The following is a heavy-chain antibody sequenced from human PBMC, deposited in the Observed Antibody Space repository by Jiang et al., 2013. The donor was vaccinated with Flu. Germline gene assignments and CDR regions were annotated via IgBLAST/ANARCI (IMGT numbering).Heavy chain of an antibody. J-gene: IGHJ6*03. V-gene: IGHV3-73*01. CDR2: IRSKANSYAT. CDR1: GFTFSGPA. CDR3: TRQDFWSGYYPSNYYYYMDV. D-gene: IGHD3-3*01. Sequence: VQLLESGGGLVQPGGSLKLSCAASGFTFSGPAMHWVRQASGKGLEWVGRIRSKANSYATAYAASVKGRFTISRDDSKNTAYLQMNSLKTEDTAVYYCTRQDFWSGYYPSNYYYYMDVWGKGTTVTVSS.